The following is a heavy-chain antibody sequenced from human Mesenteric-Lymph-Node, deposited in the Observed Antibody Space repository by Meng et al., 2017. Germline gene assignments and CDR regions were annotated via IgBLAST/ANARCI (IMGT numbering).Heavy chain of an antibody. J-gene: IGHJ4*02. Sequence: GESLKISCAASGFTFSNYWMHWVRQAPGKGLEWVSHINSVGSTTTYADSVKGRFTISRDNAKNTLYLQMNSLRAEDTAVYYCASLVTMIVETTNDYWGQGTLVTVSS. CDR2: INSVGSTT. CDR3: ASLVTMIVETTNDY. D-gene: IGHD3-22*01. CDR1: GFTFSNYW. V-gene: IGHV3-74*01.